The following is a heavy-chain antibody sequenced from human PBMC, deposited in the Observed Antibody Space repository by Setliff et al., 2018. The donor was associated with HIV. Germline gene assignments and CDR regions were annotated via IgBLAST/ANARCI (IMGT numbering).Heavy chain of an antibody. J-gene: IGHJ3*02. V-gene: IGHV1-18*01. D-gene: IGHD1-1*01. CDR1: GYTFINFG. CDR3: ARENEGGAFDI. Sequence: GASVKVSCKASGYTFINFGISWVRQAPGQGLEWMGWISAYNGNTNSAQRLQGRVTLTTDTSTGTAYMDLRSLRSDDTAVYFCARENEGGAFDIWGQGTMVTVSS. CDR2: ISAYNGNT.